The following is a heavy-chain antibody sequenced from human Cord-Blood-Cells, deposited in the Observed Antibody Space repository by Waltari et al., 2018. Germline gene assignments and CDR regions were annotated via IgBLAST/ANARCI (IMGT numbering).Heavy chain of an antibody. CDR1: GGSFSGYY. D-gene: IGHD4-17*01. CDR2: INHSGST. Sequence: QVQLQQWGAGLLKPSETLSLTCAVYGGSFSGYYWSWIRQPPGKGLEWIGEINHSGSTNYKPSLNSRITISVDTSKNQFSLKLSSVTAADTAVYYCAGIRQNDYGDYVDYYYGMDVWGQGTTVTVSS. V-gene: IGHV4-34*01. CDR3: AGIRQNDYGDYVDYYYGMDV. J-gene: IGHJ6*02.